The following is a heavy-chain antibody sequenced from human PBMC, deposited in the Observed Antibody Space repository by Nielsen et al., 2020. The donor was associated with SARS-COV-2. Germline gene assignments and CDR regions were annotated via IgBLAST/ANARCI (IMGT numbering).Heavy chain of an antibody. V-gene: IGHV4-4*02. Sequence: SETLSLTCAVSGGSISSSNWWSWVRQPPGKGLEWIGEIYHSGSTNYNPSLKSRVTISVDTSKNQFSLKLSSVTAADTAVYYCARSLALGDYYYYGMDVWGQGTTVTVSS. J-gene: IGHJ6*02. CDR1: GGSISSSNW. D-gene: IGHD3-16*02. CDR2: IYHSGST. CDR3: ARSLALGDYYYYGMDV.